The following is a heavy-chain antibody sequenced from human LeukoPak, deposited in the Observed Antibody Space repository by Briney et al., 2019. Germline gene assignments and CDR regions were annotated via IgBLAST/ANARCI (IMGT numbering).Heavy chain of an antibody. Sequence: PGGSLRLSCAASGFTFSSYAMSWVRQAPGKGLEWVSGINWNGGSTGYADSVKGRFTISRDNAENSLYLQMNSLRAEDTALYHCARGYSGYDSITDFDYWGQGTLVTVSS. CDR1: GFTFSSYA. J-gene: IGHJ4*02. CDR3: ARGYSGYDSITDFDY. V-gene: IGHV3-20*01. D-gene: IGHD5-12*01. CDR2: INWNGGST.